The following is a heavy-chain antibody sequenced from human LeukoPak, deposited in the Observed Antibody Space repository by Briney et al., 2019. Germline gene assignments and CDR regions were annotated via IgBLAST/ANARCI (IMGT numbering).Heavy chain of an antibody. CDR1: GYTFTSYG. V-gene: IGHV1-18*01. Sequence: ASVKVSCKASGYTFTSYGISWVRQAPGQGLEWMGWISAYNGNTNYAQKLQGRVTMTTDTSPSTAYMELRSLRSDDTAVYYCARDRNWGLSSPKNWFDPWGQGTLVTVSS. CDR3: ARDRNWGLSSPKNWFDP. CDR2: ISAYNGNT. D-gene: IGHD3-16*01. J-gene: IGHJ5*02.